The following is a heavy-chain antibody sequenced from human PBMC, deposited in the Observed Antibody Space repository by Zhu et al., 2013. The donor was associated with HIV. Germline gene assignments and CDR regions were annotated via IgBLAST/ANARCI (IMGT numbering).Heavy chain of an antibody. J-gene: IGHJ4*02. CDR2: IRSKAYGGTT. CDR1: GFTFGDYA. CDR3: TRTHELVGPRGY. D-gene: IGHD2-2*01. V-gene: IGHV3-49*03. Sequence: EVQLVESGGGLVQPGRSLRLSCTASGFTFGDYAMSWFRQAPGKGLEWVGFIRSKAYGGTTEYAASVKGRFTISRDDSKSIAYLQMNSLKTEDTAVYYCTRTHELVGPRGYWGQGTLVTVSS.